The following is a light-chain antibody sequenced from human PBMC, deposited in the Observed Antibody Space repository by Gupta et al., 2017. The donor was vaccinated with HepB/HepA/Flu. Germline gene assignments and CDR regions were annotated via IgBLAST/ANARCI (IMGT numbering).Light chain of an antibody. CDR1: QSVSSN. CDR2: GAS. CDR3: QQYKNWLALT. V-gene: IGKV3-15*01. Sequence: EIVMTQSPATLSVSPGERATLSCRASQSVSSNLAWYQQKPGQAPRLLIYGASTRDTGIPARFSGSGSGTEFTLTISSLQSEDFAGYYCQQYKNWLALTFGGGTKVEIK. J-gene: IGKJ4*01.